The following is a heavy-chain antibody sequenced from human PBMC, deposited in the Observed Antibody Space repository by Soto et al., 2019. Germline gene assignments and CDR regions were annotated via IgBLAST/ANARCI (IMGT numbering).Heavy chain of an antibody. CDR2: IDWDDDK. D-gene: IGHD3-3*01. J-gene: IGHJ4*02. V-gene: IGHV2-70*11. Sequence: GSGPTAVNPPQTPPPTRPLSGVSLTTSGKSVSWIRQPPGKALEWLARIDWDDDKYYSTSLKTRLTISKDTSKNQVVLTMTNMDPVDTATYYCARIKDFYYFDYWGQGTLVTVSS. CDR3: ARIKDFYYFDY. CDR1: GVSLTTSGKS.